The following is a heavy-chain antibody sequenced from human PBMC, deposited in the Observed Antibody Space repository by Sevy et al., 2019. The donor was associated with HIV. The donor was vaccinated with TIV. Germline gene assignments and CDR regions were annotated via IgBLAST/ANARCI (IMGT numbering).Heavy chain of an antibody. CDR3: ARVSGRYSGLSGYYGMDV. CDR2: IYYSGNT. Sequence: SETLSLTCTVSGGSVSSSSHYWSWIRQPPGRGLECIGYIYYSGNTNYNPSLKSRVTISVDTSNNQFSLKLSSVTAADTAVYFCARVSGRYSGLSGYYGMDVWGQGTTVTVSS. D-gene: IGHD1-26*01. CDR1: GGSVSSSSHY. J-gene: IGHJ6*02. V-gene: IGHV4-61*01.